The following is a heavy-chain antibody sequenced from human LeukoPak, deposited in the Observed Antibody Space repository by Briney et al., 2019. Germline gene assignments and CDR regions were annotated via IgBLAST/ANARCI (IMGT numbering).Heavy chain of an antibody. CDR3: ARDPPIDY. CDR1: GFTVSSNY. CDR2: IYTSGTT. J-gene: IGHJ4*02. Sequence: PGGSLRLSCAASGFTVSSNYMTWVRQAPGQGLEWVSSIYTSGTTYFADSVKGRFTISRDNSKNTLYLQMNSLRVDDTAVYYCARDPPIDYWGQGTLVTVSP. V-gene: IGHV3-66*01.